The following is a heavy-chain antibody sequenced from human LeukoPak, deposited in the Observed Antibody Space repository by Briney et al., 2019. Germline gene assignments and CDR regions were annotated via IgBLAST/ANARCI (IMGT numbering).Heavy chain of an antibody. CDR3: TRVLLGDYYYYYYYMDV. V-gene: IGHV3-11*01. CDR2: ISSSGSTI. D-gene: IGHD2/OR15-2a*01. CDR1: GFTFSDYY. Sequence: GGPLRLSCAASGFTFSDYYMSWIRQAPGKGLEWVSYISSSGSTIHYADSVKGRFTISRDNAKNSLYLQMNSLKTEGTAVYYCTRVLLGDYYYYYYYMDVWGKGTTVTVSS. J-gene: IGHJ6*03.